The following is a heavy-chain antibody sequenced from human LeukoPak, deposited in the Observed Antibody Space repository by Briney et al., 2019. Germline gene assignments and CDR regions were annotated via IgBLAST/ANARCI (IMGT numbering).Heavy chain of an antibody. D-gene: IGHD3-3*01. V-gene: IGHV3-30*02. CDR2: IRYDGSNK. CDR1: GFTFSSYG. Sequence: GGSLRLSRAASGFTFSSYGMHWVRQAPGKGLEWVAFIRYDGSNKYYADSVKGRFTISRDNSKNTLYLQMNSLRAEDTAVYYCAKDRSYYDFWSGAQDYWGQGTLVTVSS. J-gene: IGHJ4*02. CDR3: AKDRSYYDFWSGAQDY.